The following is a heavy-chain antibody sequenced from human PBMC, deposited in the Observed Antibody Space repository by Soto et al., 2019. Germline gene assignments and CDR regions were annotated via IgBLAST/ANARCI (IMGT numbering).Heavy chain of an antibody. CDR2: IWYDGSNK. J-gene: IGHJ4*02. V-gene: IGHV3-33*01. CDR3: ARGWGLGYCSSTSCSFIDY. Sequence: GGSLRLSCAASGFTFSSYGMHWVRQAPGKGLEWVAVIWYDGSNKYYADSVKGRFTISRDNSKNTLYLQMNSLRAEDTAVYYCARGWGLGYCSSTSCSFIDYWGQGTLVTVSS. CDR1: GFTFSSYG. D-gene: IGHD2-2*01.